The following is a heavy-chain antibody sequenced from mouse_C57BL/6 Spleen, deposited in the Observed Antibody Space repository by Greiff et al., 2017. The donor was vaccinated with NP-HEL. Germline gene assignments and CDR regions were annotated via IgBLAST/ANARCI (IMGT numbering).Heavy chain of an antibody. Sequence: VQLQQSGAELVKPGASVKLSCKASGYTFTSYWMHWVKQRPGQGLEWIGMIHPNSGSTNYNEKFKSKATLTVDKSSSTAYMQLSSLTSEDSAVYYCARPYYYGSSFYWYFDVWGTRTTVTVSS. D-gene: IGHD1-1*01. CDR2: IHPNSGST. CDR1: GYTFTSYW. CDR3: ARPYYYGSSFYWYFDV. J-gene: IGHJ1*03. V-gene: IGHV1-64*01.